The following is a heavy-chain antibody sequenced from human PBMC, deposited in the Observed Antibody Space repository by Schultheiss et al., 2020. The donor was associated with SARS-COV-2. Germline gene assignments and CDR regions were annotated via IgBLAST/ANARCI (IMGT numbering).Heavy chain of an antibody. CDR3: ARELGYCSSTSCYGWLNYYYGMDV. D-gene: IGHD2-2*01. CDR1: GFTFSSYG. J-gene: IGHJ6*02. V-gene: IGHV3-33*01. Sequence: GGSLRLSCAASGFTFSSYGMHWVRQAPGKGLEWVAVIWYDGSNKYYADSVKGRFTISRDNSKNTLYLQMNSLRAEDTAVYYCARELGYCSSTSCYGWLNYYYGMDVWGQGTTVTVAS. CDR2: IWYDGSNK.